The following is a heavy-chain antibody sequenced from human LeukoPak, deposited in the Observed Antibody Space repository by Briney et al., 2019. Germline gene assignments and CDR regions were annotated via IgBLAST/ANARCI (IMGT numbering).Heavy chain of an antibody. CDR1: GFTVSSNY. V-gene: IGHV3-66*02. CDR3: ARGAAAGEGYFDY. D-gene: IGHD6-13*01. CDR2: IYSGGST. J-gene: IGHJ4*02. Sequence: QPGGSLRLSCAASGFTVSSNYMSWVRQAPGKGLEWVSVIYSGGSTYYADSVRGRFTISRDNSKNTLYLQMNSLRADDTALYYCARGAAAGEGYFDYWGQGTLVTVSS.